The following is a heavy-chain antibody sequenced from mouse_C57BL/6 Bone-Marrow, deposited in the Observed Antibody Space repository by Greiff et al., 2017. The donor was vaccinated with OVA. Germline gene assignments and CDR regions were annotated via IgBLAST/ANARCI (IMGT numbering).Heavy chain of an antibody. CDR2: IDPSDSYT. J-gene: IGHJ4*01. D-gene: IGHD1-1*01. CDR1: GYTFTSYW. V-gene: IGHV1-50*01. CDR3: AREGITVVAPYYAMDN. Sequence: QVHVKQPGAELVKPGASVKLSCKASGYTFTSYWMQWVKQRPGQGLEWIGEIDPSDSYTNYNQKFKGKATLTVDTSSSTAYMQLSSLTSADSSVYYCAREGITVVAPYYAMDNWGQGTSVTVSS.